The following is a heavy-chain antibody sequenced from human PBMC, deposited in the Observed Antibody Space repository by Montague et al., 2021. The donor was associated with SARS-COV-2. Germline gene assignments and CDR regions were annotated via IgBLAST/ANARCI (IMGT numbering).Heavy chain of an antibody. V-gene: IGHV3-33*08. Sequence: SLRLSCAASGFTFNAYNMHWVRQAPGKGLEWVTVIWFDGTEIHYADSVKGRFAISRDNSKNTLYLQMNSLRAEDTAVYYCARGGQMATTVSDSWGQGTLVTVSS. CDR1: GFTFNAYN. CDR2: IWFDGTEI. CDR3: ARGGQMATTVSDS. D-gene: IGHD5-24*01. J-gene: IGHJ4*02.